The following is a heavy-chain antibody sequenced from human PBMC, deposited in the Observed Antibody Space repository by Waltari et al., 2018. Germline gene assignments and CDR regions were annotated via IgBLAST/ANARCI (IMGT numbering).Heavy chain of an antibody. J-gene: IGHJ4*02. CDR3: AKDLSPYYDFWSGYYMSVGEYFDY. CDR1: GFTFSSYA. V-gene: IGHV3-23*01. Sequence: EVQLLESGGGLVQPGGSLRLSCAASGFTFSSYAMSWVRQAPGKGLEWVSAISGSGGSTYYADSWKGRLTISRENAKNTLYLQMNSLRAEDTAVYYCAKDLSPYYDFWSGYYMSVGEYFDYWGQGTLVTVSS. D-gene: IGHD3-3*01. CDR2: ISGSGGST.